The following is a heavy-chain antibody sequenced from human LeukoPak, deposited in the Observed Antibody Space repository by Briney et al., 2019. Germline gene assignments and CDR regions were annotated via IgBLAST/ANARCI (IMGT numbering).Heavy chain of an antibody. CDR2: ISGSGGST. V-gene: IGHV3-23*01. CDR3: AKTLRYFDWPPEGDY. Sequence: PGGSLRLSCAASGFTFSSYAMSWVRQAPGKGLEWVSAISGSGGSTYYADSVKGRFTIPRDNSKNTLYLQMNSLRAEDTAVYYCAKTLRYFDWPPEGDYWGQGTLVTVSS. D-gene: IGHD3-9*01. CDR1: GFTFSSYA. J-gene: IGHJ4*02.